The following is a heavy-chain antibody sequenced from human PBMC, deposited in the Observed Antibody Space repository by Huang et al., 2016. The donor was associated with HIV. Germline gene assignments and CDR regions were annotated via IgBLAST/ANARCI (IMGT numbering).Heavy chain of an antibody. Sequence: QVPLVQSGAEVKNPGASVRVSCKASGYTFTDSNIHWVRQAPGQGLEWMGWINPKRGGTIYAQRFQGRVTMTRDTTISTVHMDLRRIQSDDTAVYFCARDWSFGSSTSPADWGQGTLVTVSS. D-gene: IGHD6-6*01. J-gene: IGHJ4*02. CDR1: GYTFTDSN. CDR3: ARDWSFGSSTSPAD. V-gene: IGHV1-2*02. CDR2: INPKRGGT.